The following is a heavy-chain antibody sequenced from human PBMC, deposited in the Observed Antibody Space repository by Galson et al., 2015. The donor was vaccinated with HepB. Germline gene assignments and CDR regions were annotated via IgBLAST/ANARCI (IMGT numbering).Heavy chain of an antibody. Sequence: SLRLSCAPSGFTVRSNYMSWVRQRPGKGLEWVSVIYGGGSTYYADSVKGRFTISRDFAKTTLFLQMDKLRADDTAVYYCVRDVRGVDVWGQGTTVAVSS. CDR3: VRDVRGVDV. CDR2: IYGGGST. V-gene: IGHV3-66*01. J-gene: IGHJ6*02. CDR1: GFTVRSNY.